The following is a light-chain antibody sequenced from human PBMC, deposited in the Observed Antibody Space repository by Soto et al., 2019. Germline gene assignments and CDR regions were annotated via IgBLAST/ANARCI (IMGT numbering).Light chain of an antibody. Sequence: VLTQSLDTLSLYTGERATLSCLASQSVSSKLAWYQQKPGQAPRFLIYGASTRATGIPARFRGSGSGTEFTLTIDSLQSEDFAVYYCQQYNDWPPAFGGGTKVDIK. V-gene: IGKV3-15*01. J-gene: IGKJ4*01. CDR1: QSVSSK. CDR2: GAS. CDR3: QQYNDWPPA.